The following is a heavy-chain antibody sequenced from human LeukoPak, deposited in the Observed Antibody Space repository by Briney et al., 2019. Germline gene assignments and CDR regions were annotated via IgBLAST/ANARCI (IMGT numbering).Heavy chain of an antibody. D-gene: IGHD3-10*01. Sequence: PSETLSLTCTVSGGSISNYYWSWIRQPPGKGLEWIGFISYSGSTNYNPSLKSRVTISVDTSKSQFSLKLSSVTAADTAVYYCARHYYGSGSYSVDFGYWGQGTLVTVSS. CDR3: ARHYYGSGSYSVDFGY. J-gene: IGHJ4*02. CDR2: ISYSGST. V-gene: IGHV4-59*08. CDR1: GGSISNYY.